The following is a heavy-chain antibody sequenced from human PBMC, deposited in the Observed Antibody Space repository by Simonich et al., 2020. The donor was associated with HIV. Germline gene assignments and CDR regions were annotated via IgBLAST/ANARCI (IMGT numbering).Heavy chain of an antibody. Sequence: QVQLVQSGAEVKKPGSSVKVSCKASGGPFSSFAISWVRQAPGLGIEWVRGNIPIVGTAKYAQMFQGRVTITADESTSTAYMELSSLRSEDTGIYYCARKGGGRGVYYFDYWGQGTLVTVSS. CDR1: GGPFSSFA. CDR3: ARKGGGRGVYYFDY. CDR2: NIPIVGTA. J-gene: IGHJ4*02. V-gene: IGHV1-69*13. D-gene: IGHD3-10*01.